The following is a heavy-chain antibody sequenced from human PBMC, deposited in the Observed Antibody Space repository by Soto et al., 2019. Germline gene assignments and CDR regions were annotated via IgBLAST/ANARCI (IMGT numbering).Heavy chain of an antibody. J-gene: IGHJ6*02. CDR3: ARVIFYPISIPTGTTPASLRYYGMDV. CDR2: INHSGST. Sequence: QVQLQQWGAGLLKPSETLSLTCAVYGGSFSGYYWSWIRQPPGKGLEWIGEINHSGSTNYNPSLKSRVTISVDTSKNQFSLKLSSVTAADTAVYYCARVIFYPISIPTGTTPASLRYYGMDVWGQGTTVTVSS. D-gene: IGHD1-1*01. CDR1: GGSFSGYY. V-gene: IGHV4-34*01.